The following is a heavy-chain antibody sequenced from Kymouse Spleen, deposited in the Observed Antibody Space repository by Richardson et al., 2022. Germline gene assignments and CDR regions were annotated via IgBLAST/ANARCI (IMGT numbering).Heavy chain of an antibody. CDR2: INHSGST. CDR3: AREGDYYGSGSYYYYYYGMDV. V-gene: IGHV4-34*01. CDR1: GGSFSGYY. J-gene: IGHJ6*02. D-gene: IGHD3-10*01. Sequence: QVQLQQWGAGLLKPSETLSLTCAVYGGSFSGYYWSWIRQPPGKGLEWIGEINHSGSTNYNPSLKSRVTISVDTSKNQFSLKLSSVTAADTAVYYCAREGDYYGSGSYYYYYYGMDVWGQGTTVTVSS.